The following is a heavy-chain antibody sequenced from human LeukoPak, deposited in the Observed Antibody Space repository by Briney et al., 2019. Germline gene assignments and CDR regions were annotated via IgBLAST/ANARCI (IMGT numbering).Heavy chain of an antibody. Sequence: GGSLRLSCAASGFTFSSYEMNWVRQAPGKGLEWVSYISSSGSTIYYADSVKGRFTISRDNAKNSLYLQMNSLRAEDTAVYYCARVSGWYGMDVWGQGTTDTVSS. CDR3: ARVSGWYGMDV. J-gene: IGHJ6*02. CDR2: ISSSGSTI. V-gene: IGHV3-48*03. D-gene: IGHD6-19*01. CDR1: GFTFSSYE.